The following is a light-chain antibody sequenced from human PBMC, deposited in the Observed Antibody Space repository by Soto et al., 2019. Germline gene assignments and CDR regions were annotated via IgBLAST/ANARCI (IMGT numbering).Light chain of an antibody. CDR3: QSYDSSLSAWV. J-gene: IGLJ3*02. V-gene: IGLV1-40*01. CDR2: GNN. CDR1: SSNIGADYD. Sequence: QSVLTQPPSVSGAPGQRVTISCTGSSSNIGADYDVHWYQQLPGTAPKLLIYGNNNRPSGVPDRFSGSKSGTSASLAITGLQPEDEADYYCQSYDSSLSAWVFGGGTKLTVL.